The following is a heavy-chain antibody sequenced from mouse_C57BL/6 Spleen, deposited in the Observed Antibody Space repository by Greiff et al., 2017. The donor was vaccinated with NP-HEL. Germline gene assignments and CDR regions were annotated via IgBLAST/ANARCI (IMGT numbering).Heavy chain of an antibody. CDR1: GYTFTSYW. Sequence: QVQLQQPGAELVMPGASVKLSCKASGYTFTSYWMHWVKQRPGQGLEWIGEIDPSDSYTNYNQKFKGKSTLTVDKSSSTAYMQLSGLTSEDSAVYYCARRYPWYFDVWGTGTTVTVSS. CDR3: ARRYPWYFDV. J-gene: IGHJ1*03. D-gene: IGHD1-1*01. V-gene: IGHV1-69*01. CDR2: IDPSDSYT.